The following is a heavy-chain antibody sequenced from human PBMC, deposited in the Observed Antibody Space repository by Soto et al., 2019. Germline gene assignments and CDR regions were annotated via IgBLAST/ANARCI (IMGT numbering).Heavy chain of an antibody. Sequence: LRLSCAASAFTFRSYDMHWVRQAPGKGLEWVAVASYGGINRDYADSVKGRFTISRDNSKNTLYLQMNSLRPEDTAVYYWAKNNDHSGLDYWGRGTLVTVSS. CDR1: AFTFRSYD. CDR3: AKNNDHSGLDY. J-gene: IGHJ4*02. D-gene: IGHD3-22*01. CDR2: ASYGGINR. V-gene: IGHV3-30*18.